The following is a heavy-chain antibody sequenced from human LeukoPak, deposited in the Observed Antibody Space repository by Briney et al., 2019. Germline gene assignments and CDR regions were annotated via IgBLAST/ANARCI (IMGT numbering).Heavy chain of an antibody. V-gene: IGHV4-61*05. J-gene: IGHJ4*02. CDR3: ARVSYQEGVDY. CDR2: IYYSGST. CDR1: GGSISGSISSYY. D-gene: IGHD2-2*01. Sequence: SETLSLTCTVSGGSISGSISSYYWNWIRQPPGKGLEWIGYIYYSGSTNYNPSLKSRVTISVDTSKNQFSLKLNFVTAADTAVYYCARVSYQEGVDYWGQGTLVTVSS.